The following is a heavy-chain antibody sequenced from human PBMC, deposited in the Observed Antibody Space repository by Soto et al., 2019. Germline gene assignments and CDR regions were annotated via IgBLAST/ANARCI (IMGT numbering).Heavy chain of an antibody. D-gene: IGHD3-10*01. CDR3: ARGVTMVRGVIIPWFDP. Sequence: SETLSLTCAVSGGSISSYYWSWIRQPPGKGLEWIGYIYYSGSTYYNPSLKSRVTISVDTSKNQFSLKLSSVTAADTAVYYCARGVTMVRGVIIPWFDPWGQGTLVTVSS. CDR2: IYYSGST. CDR1: GGSISSYY. J-gene: IGHJ5*02. V-gene: IGHV4-30-4*01.